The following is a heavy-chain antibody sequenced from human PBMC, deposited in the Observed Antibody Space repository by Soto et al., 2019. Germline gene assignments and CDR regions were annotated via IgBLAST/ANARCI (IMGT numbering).Heavy chain of an antibody. Sequence: GASVKVSCKVSGYTLTELSMHWVRQAPGKGLEWMGGFDPEDGETIYAQKFQGRVTMTEDTSTDTAYMELSSLRSEDTAVYYCATDSKLYYDILTGYYGNYYYGMDVWCQGTKVTVSS. CDR1: GYTLTELS. D-gene: IGHD3-9*01. V-gene: IGHV1-24*01. CDR2: FDPEDGET. CDR3: ATDSKLYYDILTGYYGNYYYGMDV. J-gene: IGHJ6*02.